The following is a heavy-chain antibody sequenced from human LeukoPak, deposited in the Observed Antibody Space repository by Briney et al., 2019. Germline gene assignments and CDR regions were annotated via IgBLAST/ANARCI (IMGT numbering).Heavy chain of an antibody. CDR1: GYSFTSYW. CDR3: ARSPYGYCTNGVCYAVDY. J-gene: IGHJ4*02. V-gene: IGHV5-51*01. CDR2: IHPGDSDT. Sequence: GESLKISCKGSGYSFTSYWIGWVRQMPGKGLEWMGIIHPGDSDTRYSPSFQGQVTISADKSITTAYLQWSSLKASDTAMYYCARSPYGYCTNGVCYAVDYWGQGTLVTVYS. D-gene: IGHD2-8*01.